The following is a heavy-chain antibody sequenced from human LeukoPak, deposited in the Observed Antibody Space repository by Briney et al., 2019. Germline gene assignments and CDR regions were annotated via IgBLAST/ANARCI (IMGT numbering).Heavy chain of an antibody. CDR2: IYYSGST. Sequence: SETLSLTCTVSGGSISSSSYYWSWIRQPPGKGLEWIGYIYYSGSTNYNPSLKSRVTISVDTSKNQFSLKLSSVTAADTAVYYCARIPRSGYCSSTSCRYYYYYMDVWGKGTTVTISS. D-gene: IGHD2-2*01. J-gene: IGHJ6*03. CDR3: ARIPRSGYCSSTSCRYYYYYMDV. CDR1: GGSISSSSYY. V-gene: IGHV4-61*01.